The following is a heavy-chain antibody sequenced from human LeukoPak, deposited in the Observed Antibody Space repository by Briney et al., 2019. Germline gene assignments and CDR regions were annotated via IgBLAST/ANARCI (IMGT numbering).Heavy chain of an antibody. V-gene: IGHV1-18*01. D-gene: IGHD2-21*02. J-gene: IGHJ4*02. CDR1: GYTFTRYG. Sequence: ASVKISCKASGYTFTRYGISWVRQAPGQGLEWMGWMSAYNGNTNYAQKLQGRVTMTTDTSTSTAYMELRSLRSDDTAVYYCARDPLAYCGGDCYSVGCVDYWGQGTLVTVSS. CDR2: MSAYNGNT. CDR3: ARDPLAYCGGDCYSVGCVDY.